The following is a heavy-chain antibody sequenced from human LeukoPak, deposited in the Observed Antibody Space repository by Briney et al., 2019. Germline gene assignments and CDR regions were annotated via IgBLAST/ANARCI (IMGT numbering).Heavy chain of an antibody. D-gene: IGHD3-9*01. CDR2: INHSGST. V-gene: IGHV4-34*01. CDR1: GGSFSGYY. CDR3: ARGGNYDILTGYYIAHTFDY. J-gene: IGHJ4*02. Sequence: SETLSLTCAVYGGSFSGYYWSWIRQPPGKGLEWIGEINHSGSTNYNPSLKSRVTISVDPSKNQFSLKLSSVTAADTAVYYCARGGNYDILTGYYIAHTFDYWGQGTLVTVSS.